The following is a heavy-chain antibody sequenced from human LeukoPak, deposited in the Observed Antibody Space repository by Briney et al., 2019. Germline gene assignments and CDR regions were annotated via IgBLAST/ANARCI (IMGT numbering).Heavy chain of an antibody. Sequence: SETLSLTCTVSGGSISSGGYYWSWIRQPPGKGLEWIGEINHSGSTNYNPSLKSRVTISVDTSKNQFSLKLSSVTAADTAVYYCARTTIFGVGRNWFDPWGQGTLVTVSS. J-gene: IGHJ5*02. CDR3: ARTTIFGVGRNWFDP. CDR2: INHSGST. CDR1: GGSISSGGYY. V-gene: IGHV4-39*07. D-gene: IGHD3-3*01.